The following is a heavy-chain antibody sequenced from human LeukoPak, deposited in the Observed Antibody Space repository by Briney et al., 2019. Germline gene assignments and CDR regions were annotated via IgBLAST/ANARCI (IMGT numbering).Heavy chain of an antibody. V-gene: IGHV1-2*02. CDR1: GYTFSDYY. D-gene: IGHD4-17*01. CDR2: INPNSGGT. J-gene: IGHJ4*02. CDR3: ARDGRGSMTTVTAGMIDY. Sequence: ASVKVSCKASGYTFSDYYLHWVRQAPGQGLEWMGWINPNSGGTKFAQKFRGRVTMTKDTFISTAYMELSRLGSDDAAAYYCARDGRGSMTTVTAGMIDYWGQGTLVTVSS.